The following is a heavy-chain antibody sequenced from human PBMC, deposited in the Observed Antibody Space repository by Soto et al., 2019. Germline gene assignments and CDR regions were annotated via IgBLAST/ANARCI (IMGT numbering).Heavy chain of an antibody. V-gene: IGHV1-18*01. Sequence: ASVKVSCKASGYSFTNYDISWVRQAPGQGLEWMGWISPYNGDTNYAQKLQGRVTMTTDTSTSTAYMELRSLRSDDTAVYYCARYCSSTTCDHYFDYWGQGTLVTVSS. CDR1: GYSFTNYD. CDR3: ARYCSSTTCDHYFDY. CDR2: ISPYNGDT. J-gene: IGHJ4*02. D-gene: IGHD2-2*01.